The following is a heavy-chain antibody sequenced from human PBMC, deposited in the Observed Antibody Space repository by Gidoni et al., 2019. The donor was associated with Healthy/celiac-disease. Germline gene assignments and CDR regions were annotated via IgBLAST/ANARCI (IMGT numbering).Heavy chain of an antibody. CDR1: GGSISRYY. D-gene: IGHD3-10*01. J-gene: IGHJ4*02. CDR2: IYYSGST. Sequence: QVQLQESGPGLVKPSKTLSLTCPVSGGSISRYYWSWIRQPPGKGLEWLGYIYYSGSTNYNPSLKSRVTISVDTSKNQFSLKLSSVTAADTAVYYCARAPITMVRGGGYFDYWGQGTLVTVSS. CDR3: ARAPITMVRGGGYFDY. V-gene: IGHV4-59*01.